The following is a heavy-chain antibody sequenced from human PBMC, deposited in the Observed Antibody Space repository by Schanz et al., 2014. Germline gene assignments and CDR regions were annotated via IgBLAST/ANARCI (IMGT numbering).Heavy chain of an antibody. CDR1: GFSFSGSG. D-gene: IGHD6-13*01. CDR3: AKEFSSSWWYGMDV. J-gene: IGHJ6*02. Sequence: VQLVESGGGVVQPGGSLRLSCAASGFSFSGSGMHWVRQAPGEGLEWVSGIRGSGGSTYYADSVKGRFTISRDNSKNTLYLRMNSLRAEDTAVYYCAKEFSSSWWYGMDVWGQGTTVTVSS. V-gene: IGHV3-23*04. CDR2: IRGSGGST.